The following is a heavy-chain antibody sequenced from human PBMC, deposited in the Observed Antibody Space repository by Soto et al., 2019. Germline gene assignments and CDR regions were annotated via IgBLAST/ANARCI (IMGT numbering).Heavy chain of an antibody. V-gene: IGHV3-21*01. CDR2: ISSSSSYI. Sequence: GGSRKISCASCGFTFCISSVDWFCKAPGKGLEWVSSISSSSSYIYYADSVKGRFTISRDNAKNSLYLQMNSLRAEDTAVYYCARDVSNWNYFRWFDPWGQGTLVTGSS. J-gene: IGHJ5*02. CDR3: ARDVSNWNYFRWFDP. CDR1: GFTFCISS. D-gene: IGHD1-7*01.